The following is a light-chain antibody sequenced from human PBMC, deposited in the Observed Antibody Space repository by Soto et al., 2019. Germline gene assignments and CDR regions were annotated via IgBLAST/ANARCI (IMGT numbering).Light chain of an antibody. V-gene: IGLV1-40*01. J-gene: IGLJ2*01. CDR3: QSFDTSLSGFVV. CDR1: SSNIGAGYD. Sequence: SVLTQPPSVSGAPGQRVTLSCAGSSSNIGAGYDVHWYQQLPGTAPKLLIYDNNNRPSGVPDRFSGSKSGTLASLAITGLQAEDEAEYFCQSFDTSLSGFVVFGGGTKLTVL. CDR2: DNN.